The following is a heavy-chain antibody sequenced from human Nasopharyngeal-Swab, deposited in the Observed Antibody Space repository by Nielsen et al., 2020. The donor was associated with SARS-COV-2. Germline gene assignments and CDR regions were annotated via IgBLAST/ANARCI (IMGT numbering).Heavy chain of an antibody. J-gene: IGHJ4*02. CDR2: ISGSGGST. CDR1: RFTFSSYA. V-gene: IGHV3-23*01. Sequence: GESLKISCAASRFTFSSYAMSWVRQAPGKGLEWVSAISGSGGSTYYADSVKGRFTISRDNSKNTLYLQMNSLRAEDTAVYYCAKPPYCGSNSCYYYFDYWGQGTLVTVSS. CDR3: AKPPYCGSNSCYYYFDY. D-gene: IGHD2-2*01.